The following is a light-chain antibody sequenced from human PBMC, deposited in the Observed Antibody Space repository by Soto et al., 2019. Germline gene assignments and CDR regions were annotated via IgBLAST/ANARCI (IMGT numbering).Light chain of an antibody. J-gene: IGKJ2*01. Sequence: EIVLTQSPGTLSLSPGERATLSCRASPSVSSRYLAWYQQKPGQAPRLLIYGASSRATVIPDRFSGSGSGTDFTLNISRLQSEDLAVYYCHQYGSSGYTCCQGTKLEIK. CDR2: GAS. CDR1: PSVSSRY. V-gene: IGKV3-20*01. CDR3: HQYGSSGYT.